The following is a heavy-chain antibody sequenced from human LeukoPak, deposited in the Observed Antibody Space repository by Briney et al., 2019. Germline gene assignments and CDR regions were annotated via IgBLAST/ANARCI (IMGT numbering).Heavy chain of an antibody. Sequence: SETLPLTCTVSGGSISSYYWSWIRQPPGKGLEWIGYIYYSGSTNYNPSLKSRVTISVDTSKNQFSLKLSSVTAADTAVYYCARAAYDFWSGVYFDYWGQGTLVTVSS. J-gene: IGHJ4*02. D-gene: IGHD3-3*01. CDR3: ARAAYDFWSGVYFDY. CDR2: IYYSGST. V-gene: IGHV4-59*01. CDR1: GGSISSYY.